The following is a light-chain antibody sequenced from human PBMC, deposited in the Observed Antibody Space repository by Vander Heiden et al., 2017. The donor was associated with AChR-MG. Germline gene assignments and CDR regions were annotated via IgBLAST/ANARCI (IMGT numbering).Light chain of an antibody. CDR2: YDS. Sequence: SYVLTQPPSVSVAPGKTARITCGGNNIGSKSVHWYQQKPGQAPGLVIYYDSERPSGIPERFSGSNSGNTATLTISRVEAGDEADYYCQVWDSTSDHVVFGGGTKLTGL. CDR1: NIGSKS. V-gene: IGLV3-21*04. J-gene: IGLJ2*01. CDR3: QVWDSTSDHVV.